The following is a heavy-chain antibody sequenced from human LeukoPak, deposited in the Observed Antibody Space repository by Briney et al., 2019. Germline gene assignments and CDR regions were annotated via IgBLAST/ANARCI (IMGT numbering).Heavy chain of an antibody. Sequence: PGGSLRLSCVASGFTFSTYAMSWVRQAPGKGLEWVSAISGSGGRTYYADSVKGRFTVSRDNSKNTVYMQMNSLRAEDTAVYYCAKDYYEANWGQGTLVTVSS. CDR2: ISGSGGRT. D-gene: IGHD3-22*01. V-gene: IGHV3-23*01. CDR1: GFTFSTYA. J-gene: IGHJ4*02. CDR3: AKDYYEAN.